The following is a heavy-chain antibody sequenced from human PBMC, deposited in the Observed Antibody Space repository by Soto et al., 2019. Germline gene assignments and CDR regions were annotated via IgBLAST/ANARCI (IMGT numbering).Heavy chain of an antibody. CDR3: VRTSLVVAAATREDS. CDR1: GFTFSSYW. V-gene: IGHV3-74*01. Sequence: EVQLVESGGGLVQPGESLRLSCAASGFTFSSYWMHWVRQAPGKGLVWVSRINSDGSSTSYAGSVKGRFTISSDNAKNTLYLQMNSLRADDTAVYYCVRTSLVVAAATREDSWGQGTLVTVSS. J-gene: IGHJ4*02. CDR2: INSDGSST. D-gene: IGHD2-15*01.